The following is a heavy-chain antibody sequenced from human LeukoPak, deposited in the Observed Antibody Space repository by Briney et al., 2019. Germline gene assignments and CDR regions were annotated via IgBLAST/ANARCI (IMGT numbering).Heavy chain of an antibody. D-gene: IGHD6-6*01. CDR1: GFTFSDYY. V-gene: IGHV3-11*01. CDR3: ASPRRIAARNYYYYGMDV. CDR2: ISSSGSTI. J-gene: IGHJ6*02. Sequence: GGSLRLSCAASGFTFSDYYMSWIRQAPGNGLEWVSYISSSGSTIYYADSVEGRFTISRDNAKNSLYLQMNSLRAEDTAVYYCASPRRIAARNYYYYGMDVWGQGTTVTVSS.